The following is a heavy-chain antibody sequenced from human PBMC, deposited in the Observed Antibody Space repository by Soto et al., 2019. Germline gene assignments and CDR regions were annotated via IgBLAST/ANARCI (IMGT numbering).Heavy chain of an antibody. CDR2: ISYDGDNK. J-gene: IGHJ6*02. CDR1: GFTFSYHA. D-gene: IGHD1-1*01. CDR3: ARGTTTSAFYAMYV. V-gene: IGHV3-30-3*01. Sequence: GGSLRLSYAASGFTFSYHALNWVRQAPGKGLEWVEGISYDGDNKYIAESVKGRFTISRDNSKNTVSLQMNSLRAEDTAMYFCARGTTTSAFYAMYVWGQETTVTVS.